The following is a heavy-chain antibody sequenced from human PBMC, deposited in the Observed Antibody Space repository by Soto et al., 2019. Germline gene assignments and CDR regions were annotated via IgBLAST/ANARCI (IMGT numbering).Heavy chain of an antibody. CDR3: GGGGGGGGIAVAGTETTHYYYYMDV. V-gene: IGHV4-61*01. Sequence: SETLSLTCTVSGGSVSSGSYYWSWIRQPPGKGLEWIGYIYYSGSTNYNPSLKSRVTISVDTSKNQFSLKLSSVTAAETAGYSGGGGGGGGGIAVAGTETTHYYYYMDVWGKGTTVTVSS. CDR1: GGSVSSGSYY. CDR2: IYYSGST. D-gene: IGHD6-19*01. J-gene: IGHJ6*03.